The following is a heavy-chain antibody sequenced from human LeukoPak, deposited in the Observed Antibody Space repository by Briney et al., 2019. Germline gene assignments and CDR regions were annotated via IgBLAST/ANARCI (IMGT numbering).Heavy chain of an antibody. CDR3: ARDGRVPVVVAAHFDY. CDR1: GGTFSSYA. Sequence: ASVKVSCKASGGTFSSYAISWVRQAPGQGLEWMGRIIPILGIANYAQKFQGRVTITADKSTSTACMELSSLRSEDTAVYYCARDGRVPVVVAAHFDYWGQGTLVTVSS. J-gene: IGHJ4*02. D-gene: IGHD2-15*01. CDR2: IIPILGIA. V-gene: IGHV1-69*04.